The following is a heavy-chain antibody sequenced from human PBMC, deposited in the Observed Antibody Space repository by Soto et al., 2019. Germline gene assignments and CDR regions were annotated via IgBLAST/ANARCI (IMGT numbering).Heavy chain of an antibody. CDR2: TYYRSKWYN. J-gene: IGHJ5*02. CDR1: GDSVSSNSAA. D-gene: IGHD1-7*01. Sequence: PSQTLSLTCAISGDSVSSNSAAWNWIRQSPSRGLEWLGRTYYRSKWYNDNTVSVKSRITINPDTSKKQFSLQLNSVTPEDTSVYYCAREENWNYVFWFDPWGQGTLVTVSS. CDR3: AREENWNYVFWFDP. V-gene: IGHV6-1*01.